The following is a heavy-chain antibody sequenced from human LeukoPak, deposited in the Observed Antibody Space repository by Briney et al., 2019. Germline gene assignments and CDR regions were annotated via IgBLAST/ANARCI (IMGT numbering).Heavy chain of an antibody. CDR1: GFTFEDFA. D-gene: IGHD3-22*01. CDR2: INWAGGNT. Sequence: PGGSLRLSCAASGFTFEDFAMSWVRQAPGKGLEWVSSINWAGGNTGYADSVKGRFTISRDNAKNTLYLQMNSLRAEDTAVYYCAKGRAYYYDSSGYSYWGQGTLVTVSS. J-gene: IGHJ4*02. CDR3: AKGRAYYYDSSGYSY. V-gene: IGHV3-20*04.